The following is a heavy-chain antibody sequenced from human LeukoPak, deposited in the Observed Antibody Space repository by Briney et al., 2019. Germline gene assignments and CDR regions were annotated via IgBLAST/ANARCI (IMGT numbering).Heavy chain of an antibody. CDR1: GYSFTSYW. Sequence: GESLKISFKGSGYSFTSYWIGWVRPMPGKGLEWMGIIYPGDSDTRYSPSFQGQVTISADKSISTAYLQWSSLKASDTAMYYCATYDSSGYYSNDAFDIWGQGTMVTVSS. CDR2: IYPGDSDT. V-gene: IGHV5-51*01. CDR3: ATYDSSGYYSNDAFDI. D-gene: IGHD3-22*01. J-gene: IGHJ3*02.